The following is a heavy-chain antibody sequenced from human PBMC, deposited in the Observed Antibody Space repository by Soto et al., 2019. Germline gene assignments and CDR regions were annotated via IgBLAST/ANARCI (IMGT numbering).Heavy chain of an antibody. CDR3: ARGSRRLIAAHPPADY. V-gene: IGHV4-61*01. CDR2: IYYSGST. Sequence: SETLSLTCTVSGGSVSSGSYYWSWIRQPPGKGLEWIGYIYYSGSTNYNPSLKSRVTISVDTSKNQFSLKLSSVTAADTAVYYCARGSRRLIAAHPPADYWGQGTLVTVSS. D-gene: IGHD6-6*01. CDR1: GGSVSSGSYY. J-gene: IGHJ4*02.